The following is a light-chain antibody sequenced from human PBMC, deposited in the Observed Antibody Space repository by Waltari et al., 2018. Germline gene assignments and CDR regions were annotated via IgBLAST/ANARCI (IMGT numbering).Light chain of an antibody. CDR3: QQTYSVPLT. V-gene: IGKV1-39*01. J-gene: IGKJ4*01. CDR2: AAS. CDR1: QTITNY. Sequence: DIQVTQSPSSLSASVGDRVTITCRTTQTITNYLNWYQQKPGKAPQPLIYAASNLQSGVPSRFSGSGSGTDFTLTISSLQPDDFATYFCQQTYSVPLTFGGGTRVEIK.